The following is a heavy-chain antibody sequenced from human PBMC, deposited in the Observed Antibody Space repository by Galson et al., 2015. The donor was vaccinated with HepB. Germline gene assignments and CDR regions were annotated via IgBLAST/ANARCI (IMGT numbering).Heavy chain of an antibody. D-gene: IGHD3-22*01. Sequence: SVKVSCKASGGTFNTYAINWVRQAPGQGLEWMGWISAYNGNANYAQKVQGRVTMTTDKPTSTAYMELRSLRSDDRAVYYCARMIRGGAPYFDYWGQGTLVTVSS. CDR1: GGTFNTYA. CDR2: ISAYNGNA. J-gene: IGHJ4*02. V-gene: IGHV1-18*01. CDR3: ARMIRGGAPYFDY.